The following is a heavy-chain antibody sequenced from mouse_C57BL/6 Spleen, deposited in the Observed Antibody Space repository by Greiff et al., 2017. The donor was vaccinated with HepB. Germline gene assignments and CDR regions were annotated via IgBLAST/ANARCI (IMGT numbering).Heavy chain of an antibody. D-gene: IGHD1-2*01. CDR2: IYPGSGGT. CDR3: ARRVLRHAMDY. V-gene: IGHV1-54*01. Sequence: VQLQQSGAELVRPGTSVKVSCKASGYAFTNYLIEWVKQRPGPGLELIGVIYPGSGGTNYNEKFKGKATLTADKSSSTAYMQLSSLTSEDSAVYFCARRVLRHAMDYWGQGTSVTVSS. CDR1: GYAFTNYL. J-gene: IGHJ4*01.